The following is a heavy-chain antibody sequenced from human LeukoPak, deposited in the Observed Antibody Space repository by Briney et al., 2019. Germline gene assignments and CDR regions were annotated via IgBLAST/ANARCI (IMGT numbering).Heavy chain of an antibody. D-gene: IGHD6-6*01. J-gene: IGHJ4*02. CDR1: GLTFSNAW. CDR3: ARDASIAARTSRTYYFDY. V-gene: IGHV3-7*01. Sequence: GGSLRLSCAASGLTFSNAWMSWVRQAPGKGLEWVANIKKDGSEKYYVDSVKGRFTISRDNAKNSLYLQMNSLRAEDTAVYYCARDASIAARTSRTYYFDYWGQGTLVTVSS. CDR2: IKKDGSEK.